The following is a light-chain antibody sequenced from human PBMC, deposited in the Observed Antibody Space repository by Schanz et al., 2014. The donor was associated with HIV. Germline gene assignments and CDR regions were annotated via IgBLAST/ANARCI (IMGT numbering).Light chain of an antibody. CDR2: KAS. V-gene: IGKV1-5*03. J-gene: IGKJ2*01. Sequence: DIQMTQSPSTLSASVGDRVTLTCRASQSISSWLAWYQQKPGKAPKLLIYKASSLESGVPSRFSGSGSGTEFTLTISSLQPDDFATYYCQQYNDDVYTFGQGTKLEIK. CDR1: QSISSW. CDR3: QQYNDDVYT.